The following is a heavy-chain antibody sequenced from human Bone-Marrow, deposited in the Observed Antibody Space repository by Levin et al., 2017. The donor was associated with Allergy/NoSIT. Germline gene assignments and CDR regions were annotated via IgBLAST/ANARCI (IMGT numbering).Heavy chain of an antibody. D-gene: IGHD4-23*01. Sequence: SQTLSLPCTVSGGSISRSYWSWIRQPPGKGLEWIGYIYYSGSTYYNPSLKSRVTISVDTSKNQFSLKLSSVTAADSAIYYCARHDYGGNSAAFNIWGQGTTVTVSS. CDR3: ARHDYGGNSAAFNI. J-gene: IGHJ3*02. CDR1: GGSISRSY. CDR2: IYYSGST. V-gene: IGHV4-59*01.